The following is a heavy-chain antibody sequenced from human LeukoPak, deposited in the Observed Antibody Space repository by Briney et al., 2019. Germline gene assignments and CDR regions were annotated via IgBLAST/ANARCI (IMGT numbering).Heavy chain of an antibody. CDR1: GGTFSSYA. D-gene: IGHD4-17*01. CDR3: VSAWRKTVTTTGEEYFQH. V-gene: IGHV1-69*04. J-gene: IGHJ1*01. CDR2: IIPILGIA. Sequence: SVKVSCKASGGTFSSYAISWVRQAPGQGLEWMGRIIPILGIANYAQKFQGRVTITADKSTSTAYMELSSLRSEDTAVYYCVSAWRKTVTTTGEEYFQHWGQGTLVTVSS.